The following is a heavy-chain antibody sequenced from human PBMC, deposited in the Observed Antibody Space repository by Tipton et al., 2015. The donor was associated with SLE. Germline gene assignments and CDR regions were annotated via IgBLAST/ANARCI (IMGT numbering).Heavy chain of an antibody. V-gene: IGHV4-38-2*02. CDR2: IYHSGST. J-gene: IGHJ4*02. D-gene: IGHD4-17*01. CDR1: GYSITSGYY. CDR3: ARGTTSPFGH. Sequence: TLSLTCTVSGYSITSGYYWGWIRQPPGKGLEWIGSIYHSGSTYYNPSLKSRVTISVDTSKNRFSLNLNSLTAADTAVYYCARGTTSPFGHWGQGTLVTVSS.